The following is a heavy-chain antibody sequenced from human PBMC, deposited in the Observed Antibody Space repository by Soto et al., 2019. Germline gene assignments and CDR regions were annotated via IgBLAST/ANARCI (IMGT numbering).Heavy chain of an antibody. J-gene: IGHJ5*02. V-gene: IGHV4-4*07. CDR2: IFSSGST. CDR3: ARDQGVVVTADNWFDP. Sequence: PSETLSLTCTVSGGSIPDYSCVWIRQPAGKGLEWIGRIFSSGSTNYNPSLKGRITMSLDTSKNQFSLKLNSATATDTAVYFCARDQGVVVTADNWFDPWGQGILVTVSS. CDR1: GGSIPDYS. D-gene: IGHD2-21*02.